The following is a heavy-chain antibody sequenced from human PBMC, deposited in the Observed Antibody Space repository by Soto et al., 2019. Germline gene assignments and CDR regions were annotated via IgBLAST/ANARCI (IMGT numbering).Heavy chain of an antibody. D-gene: IGHD2-15*01. CDR1: GGPISSGGYS. CDR3: ATGYCSGGSCYSAPYYYYGMDV. Sequence: SETLSLTCAVSGGPISSGGYSWSWIRQPPGKGLEWIGYIYHSGSTYYNPSLKSRVTISVDRSKNQFSLKLSSVTAADTAVYYCATGYCSGGSCYSAPYYYYGMDVWGQGTTVTVSS. V-gene: IGHV4-30-2*01. J-gene: IGHJ6*02. CDR2: IYHSGST.